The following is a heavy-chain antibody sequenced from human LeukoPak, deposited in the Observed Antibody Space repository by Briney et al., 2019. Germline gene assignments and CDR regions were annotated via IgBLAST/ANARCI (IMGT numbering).Heavy chain of an antibody. CDR2: INPSGGST. D-gene: IGHD4-17*01. CDR3: ARDPTTTGNDY. V-gene: IGHV1-46*01. CDR1: GGTFSSYA. Sequence: GASVKVSCKASGGTFSSYAISWVRQAPGQGLEWMGIINPSGGSTSYAQKFQGRVTMTRDTSTSTVYMELSSLRSEDTAVYYCARDPTTTGNDYWGQGTLVTVSS. J-gene: IGHJ4*02.